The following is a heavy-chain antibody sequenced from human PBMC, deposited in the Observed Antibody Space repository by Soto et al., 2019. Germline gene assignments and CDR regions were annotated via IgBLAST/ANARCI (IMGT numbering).Heavy chain of an antibody. D-gene: IGHD6-13*01. CDR2: ISGSGGST. Sequence: GGSLRLSCAASGFTFSSYAMSWVRQAPGKGLEWVSAISGSGGSTYYADSVKGRFTISRDNSKNTLYLQMNSLRAEDTAVYYCAKASIAAAGYPDYYYGMDVWGQGTTVTVSS. CDR3: AKASIAAAGYPDYYYGMDV. J-gene: IGHJ6*02. V-gene: IGHV3-23*01. CDR1: GFTFSSYA.